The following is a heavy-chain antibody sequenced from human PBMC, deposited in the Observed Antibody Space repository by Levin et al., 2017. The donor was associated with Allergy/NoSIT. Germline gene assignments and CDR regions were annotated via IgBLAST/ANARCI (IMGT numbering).Heavy chain of an antibody. CDR2: IRGSGGST. CDR1: GFTFSNYA. CDR3: AKNYDFWSGPFDY. V-gene: IGHV3-23*01. Sequence: GASVKVSCAASGFTFSNYAMSWVRQTPGKGLEWVSFIRGSGGSTHYADSVKGRFTISRDNSKHMLYLQMNSLRGEDTAVYFCAKNYDFWSGPFDYWGQGTLVTVSS. J-gene: IGHJ4*02. D-gene: IGHD3-3*01.